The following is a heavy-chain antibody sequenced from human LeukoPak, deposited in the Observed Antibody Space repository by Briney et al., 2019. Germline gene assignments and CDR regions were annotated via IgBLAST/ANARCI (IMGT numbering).Heavy chain of an antibody. CDR3: ARVATMETFDY. D-gene: IGHD5-12*01. CDR2: IIPILGIA. CDR1: GGTFSSYA. Sequence: GASVKVSCKASGGTFSSYAISWVRQAPGQGLEWMGRIIPILGIANYAQKFQGRVTITADKSTSTAYMELSSLRSEDTAVYYCARVATMETFDYWGQGTLVTVSS. V-gene: IGHV1-69*04. J-gene: IGHJ4*02.